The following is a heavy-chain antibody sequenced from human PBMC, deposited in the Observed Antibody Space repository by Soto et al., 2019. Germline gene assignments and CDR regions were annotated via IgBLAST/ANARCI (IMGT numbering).Heavy chain of an antibody. CDR3: ARMIYSSGWYFDY. J-gene: IGHJ4*02. D-gene: IGHD6-19*01. Sequence: SGPTLVNPTQTLTLTCTFSGFSLSTTGMCVSWIRQPPGKALEWLAVIDWDGDEYYSTSLKTRLSISRDTSKNQVVLTMTNMDPVDTATYFCARMIYSSGWYFDYWGQGSLVTVSS. CDR2: IDWDGDE. V-gene: IGHV2-70*01. CDR1: GFSLSTTGMC.